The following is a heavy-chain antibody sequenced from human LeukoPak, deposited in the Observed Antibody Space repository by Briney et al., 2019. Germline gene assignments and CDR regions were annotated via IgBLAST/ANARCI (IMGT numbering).Heavy chain of an antibody. D-gene: IGHD6-19*01. CDR3: AKDRYSSGWYSDFDY. CDR2: ISSSGGST. CDR1: GFAFSFFA. J-gene: IGHJ4*02. Sequence: PGGSLRLSCEASGFAFSFFAMSWLRQAPGKGLEWVSIISSSGGSTYYADSVKGTFTISRYNSKNTVYLQMNSLRAEDTAVYYCAKDRYSSGWYSDFDYWGQGTLVTVSS. V-gene: IGHV3-23*01.